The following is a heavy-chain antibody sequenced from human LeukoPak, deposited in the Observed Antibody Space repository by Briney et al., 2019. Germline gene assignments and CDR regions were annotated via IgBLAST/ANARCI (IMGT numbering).Heavy chain of an antibody. J-gene: IGHJ4*02. Sequence: GGSLRLSCLASGYNISSYSINWVRQAPGKGLEWVSSISVRSNYIYYADSVRGRFRISRDDARDSLYLQMNSLRAEDTAVYYCVRLRRNSDSSGFYYYYDFWGQGTLVSVSS. V-gene: IGHV3-21*01. D-gene: IGHD3-22*01. CDR1: GYNISSYS. CDR2: ISVRSNYI. CDR3: VRLRRNSDSSGFYYYYDF.